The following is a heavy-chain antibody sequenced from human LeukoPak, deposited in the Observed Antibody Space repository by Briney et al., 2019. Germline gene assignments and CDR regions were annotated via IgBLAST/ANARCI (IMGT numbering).Heavy chain of an antibody. J-gene: IGHJ4*02. Sequence: PSETLSLTCAVYGGSFSGYYWSWIRQPPGKGLEWIGEINHSGSTNYNPSLKSRVTISVDTSKNQFSLKLSSVTAADTAVYYCARGERGYYDSSGFDYWGQGTLVTVSS. D-gene: IGHD3-22*01. CDR2: INHSGST. CDR1: GGSFSGYY. CDR3: ARGERGYYDSSGFDY. V-gene: IGHV4-34*01.